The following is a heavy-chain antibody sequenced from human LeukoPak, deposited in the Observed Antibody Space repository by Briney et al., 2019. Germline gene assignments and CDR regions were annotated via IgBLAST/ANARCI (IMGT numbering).Heavy chain of an antibody. CDR3: ARAGEWELAYYFDY. J-gene: IGHJ4*02. D-gene: IGHD1-26*01. CDR1: GGSISSGDYY. V-gene: IGHV4-30-4*01. Sequence: SQTLSLTCTVSGGSISSGDYYWSWIRQPPGKGLEWIGYIYYSGSTYYNPSLKSRVTISVDTSKNQFSLKLSSVTAADTAVYYCARAGEWELAYYFDYWGQGTLVTVSS. CDR2: IYYSGST.